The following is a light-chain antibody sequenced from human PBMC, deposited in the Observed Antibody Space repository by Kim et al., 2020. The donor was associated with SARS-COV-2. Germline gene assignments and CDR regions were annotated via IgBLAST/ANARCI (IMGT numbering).Light chain of an antibody. CDR2: SAS. Sequence: DIQMTQSPSSLSASVGDRVTITCRASQSITTYLNWYQQKPGKAPNLLIYSASSLQSGVPSRFSGSGSGTDFTLTISSLQPEDFATYYCQQSYETPRTFGQGTKVDIK. CDR3: QQSYETPRT. CDR1: QSITTY. J-gene: IGKJ1*01. V-gene: IGKV1-39*01.